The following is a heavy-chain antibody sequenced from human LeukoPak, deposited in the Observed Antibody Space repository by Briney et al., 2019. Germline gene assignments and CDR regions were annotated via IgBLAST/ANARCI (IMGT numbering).Heavy chain of an antibody. D-gene: IGHD6-19*01. CDR3: AKDRRGGGWYFRVLHHGFDY. V-gene: IGHV3-30*02. J-gene: IGHJ4*02. Sequence: PGGSLRLSCAASGFTFSSYGMHWVRQAPGKGLEWVAFIRYDGSNKYYADSVKGRFTISRDNSKNTLYLQMNSLRAEDTAVYYCAKDRRGGGWYFRVLHHGFDYWGQGTLVTVSS. CDR2: IRYDGSNK. CDR1: GFTFSSYG.